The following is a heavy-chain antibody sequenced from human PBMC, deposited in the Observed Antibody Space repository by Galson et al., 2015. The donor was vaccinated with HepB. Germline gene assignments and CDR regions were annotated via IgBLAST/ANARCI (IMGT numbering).Heavy chain of an antibody. CDR2: ISSDGTST. CDR1: GFTLSSYW. V-gene: IGHV3-74*01. CDR3: ARGLGGYYDSGPVDY. Sequence: SLRLSCAASGFTLSSYWMHWVRQAPGQGLVWVSRISSDGTSTTYADSVKGRFTISRDSAKNTLYLQMNSLRAVDTAVYYCARGLGGYYDSGPVDYWGQGTLVTVSS. D-gene: IGHD3-22*01. J-gene: IGHJ4*02.